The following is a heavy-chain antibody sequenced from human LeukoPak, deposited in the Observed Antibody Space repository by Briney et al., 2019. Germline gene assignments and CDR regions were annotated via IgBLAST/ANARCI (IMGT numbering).Heavy chain of an antibody. CDR1: GFTVSNSY. CDR2: IYSGSGT. J-gene: IGHJ6*02. D-gene: IGHD5-12*01. Sequence: GGSLRLSCAASGFTVSNSYMSWVRQAPGKGLEWVSVIYSGSGTYYADSVKGRFTISRDNSRNTLYLQMNSLRAEDTAVYYCARDRSVATGYYYGMDVWGQGTTVTVSS. CDR3: ARDRSVATGYYYGMDV. V-gene: IGHV3-66*01.